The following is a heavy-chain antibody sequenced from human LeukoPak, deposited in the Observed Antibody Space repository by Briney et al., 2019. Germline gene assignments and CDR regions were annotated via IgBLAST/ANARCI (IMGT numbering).Heavy chain of an antibody. CDR3: ARDLDVDGYYSGFDS. D-gene: IGHD3-22*01. J-gene: IGHJ4*02. CDR1: GASIKTYF. CDR2: IYTLGNT. V-gene: IGHV4-4*07. Sequence: SKTLSLTCTVSGASIKTYFWSWVRQPAGKGLEWICRIYTLGNTHCNPSLDSRVTMSLDRSKNQLSLKLSSVTAADTAVYYCARDLDVDGYYSGFDSWGQGILVTVSS.